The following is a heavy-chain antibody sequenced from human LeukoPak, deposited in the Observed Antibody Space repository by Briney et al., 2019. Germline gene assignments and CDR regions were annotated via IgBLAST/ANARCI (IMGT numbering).Heavy chain of an antibody. J-gene: IGHJ4*02. CDR2: IYSGGST. CDR3: ARMSSKWELPTFFDY. V-gene: IGHV3-53*01. CDR1: GFTVSSNY. D-gene: IGHD1-26*01. Sequence: GGSLRLSCAASGFTVSSNYMSWVRQAPGKGLEWVSVIYSGGSTYYADSVKGRFTISRDNSKNTLYLQMNSLRAEDTAVYYCARMSSKWELPTFFDYWGQGTLVTVSS.